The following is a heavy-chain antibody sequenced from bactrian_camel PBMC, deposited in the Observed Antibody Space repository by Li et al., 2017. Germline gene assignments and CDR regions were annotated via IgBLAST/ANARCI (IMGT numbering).Heavy chain of an antibody. J-gene: IGHJ6*01. CDR2: LWIGGATT. Sequence: VQLVESGGGLVPIGGSLRLSCAASGYITSRYCIGWFRQTPGKDREGLAVLWIGGATTSYAESVKGRFTISQGNNRNTVYLQMNSLKPEDTAMYYCAAVRGHVISGAYCYTGGAEFGFWGQGTQVTVS. CDR3: AAVRGHVISGAYCYTGGAEFGF. D-gene: IGHD2*01. CDR1: GYITSRYC. V-gene: IGHV3S42*01.